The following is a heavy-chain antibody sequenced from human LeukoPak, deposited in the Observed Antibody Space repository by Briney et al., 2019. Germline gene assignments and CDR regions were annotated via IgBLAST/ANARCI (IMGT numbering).Heavy chain of an antibody. CDR2: IYYSGST. CDR1: GGSISSSSYY. V-gene: IGHV4-39*01. Sequence: SETLSLNRTVSGGSISSSSYYWGWIRQSPGRGLEWIGSIYYSGSTYYNPSLKSRVTISMDTSKNQFSLKLSSVSAADAAVDYCSTHPIMRARYYFDYWGQGTLVTVSS. CDR3: STHPIMRARYYFDY. J-gene: IGHJ4*02.